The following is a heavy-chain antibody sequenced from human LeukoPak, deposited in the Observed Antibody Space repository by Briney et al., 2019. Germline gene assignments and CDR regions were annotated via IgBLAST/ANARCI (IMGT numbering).Heavy chain of an antibody. Sequence: GGSLRLSCAASGFTFSSYGMHWVRQAPGKGPEWVAFIRYDGSNKYYADSVKGRFTISRDNSKNTLYLQMNSLRAEDTAVYYCAKDGGYLIGDAFDIWGQGTMVTVSS. CDR2: IRYDGSNK. CDR1: GFTFSSYG. CDR3: AKDGGYLIGDAFDI. J-gene: IGHJ3*02. V-gene: IGHV3-30*02. D-gene: IGHD2-21*01.